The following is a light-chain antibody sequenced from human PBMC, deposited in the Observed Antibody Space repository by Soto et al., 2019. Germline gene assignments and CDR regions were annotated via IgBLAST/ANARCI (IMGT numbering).Light chain of an antibody. V-gene: IGKV3-20*01. Sequence: EMVLTQSPGTLSLSPGERATLSCSASQSGSSSYLAWYQQKPGQALRLLIYGASSRATGIPDRFSGSGSGPEFTLTSSRLEPEDFVVYYCLRYGSSPLVLGQGTSVEI. CDR3: LRYGSSPLV. CDR2: GAS. J-gene: IGKJ1*01. CDR1: QSGSSSY.